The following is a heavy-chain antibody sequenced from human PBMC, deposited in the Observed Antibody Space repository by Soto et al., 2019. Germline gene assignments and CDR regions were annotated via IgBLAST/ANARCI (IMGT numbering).Heavy chain of an antibody. CDR1: GYTFTDYW. Sequence: GESLKISCKGSGYTFTDYWIGWVRQLPGKGLEWMGRIDPSDSYTNYSPSFQGHVTISADKSISTAYLQWSSLKASDTAMYYCARGSTMVRGVGPHYFDYWGQGTLVTVSS. CDR3: ARGSTMVRGVGPHYFDY. D-gene: IGHD3-10*01. J-gene: IGHJ4*02. CDR2: IDPSDSYT. V-gene: IGHV5-10-1*01.